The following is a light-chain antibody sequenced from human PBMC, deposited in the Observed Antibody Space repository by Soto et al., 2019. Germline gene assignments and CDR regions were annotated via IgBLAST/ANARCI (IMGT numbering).Light chain of an antibody. Sequence: DIQMTQSPSSLSASAGDRVTITCRTSQSISSYLNWYQQKPGKAPKVLIYAASSLQSGVPSRFSGSGSGTDFTLTISRLQPEDFATYYCQQSYSTPYTFGQGTKLEIK. J-gene: IGKJ2*01. CDR2: AAS. CDR3: QQSYSTPYT. V-gene: IGKV1-39*01. CDR1: QSISSY.